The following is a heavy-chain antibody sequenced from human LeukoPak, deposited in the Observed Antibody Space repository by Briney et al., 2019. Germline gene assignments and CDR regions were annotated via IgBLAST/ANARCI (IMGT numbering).Heavy chain of an antibody. J-gene: IGHJ4*02. CDR2: ISSSGSTI. Sequence: GGSLRLSCAASGFTFSDHYMSWIRQAPGKGLEWVSYISSSGSTIYYADSVKGRFTISRDNAKNSLYLQMNSLRAEDTAVYYCAEGAAADPIDYWGQGTLVTVSS. CDR1: GFTFSDHY. V-gene: IGHV3-11*04. CDR3: AEGAAADPIDY. D-gene: IGHD6-13*01.